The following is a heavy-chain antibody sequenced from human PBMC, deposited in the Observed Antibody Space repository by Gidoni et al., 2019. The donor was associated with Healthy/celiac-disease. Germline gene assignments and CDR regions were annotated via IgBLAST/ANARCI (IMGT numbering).Heavy chain of an antibody. CDR3: ARVAYDSSGYSY. V-gene: IGHV3-21*01. Sequence: EVQLVESGGGLVKPGVSLRLSCAASGFPFSSYSMNWVRQAPGKGLEWVSSISSSSSYIYYADSVKGRFTISRDNAKNSLYLQMNSLRAEDTAVYYCARVAYDSSGYSYWGQGTLVTVSS. D-gene: IGHD3-22*01. CDR2: ISSSSSYI. J-gene: IGHJ4*02. CDR1: GFPFSSYS.